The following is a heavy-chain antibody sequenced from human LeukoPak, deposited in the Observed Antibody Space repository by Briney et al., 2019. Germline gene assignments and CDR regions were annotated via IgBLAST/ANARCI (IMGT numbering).Heavy chain of an antibody. Sequence: GGSLRLSCAASRFTFSSYSMNWVRQAPGKGLEWVSSISSFGSYIYYADSVKGRFTISRDNAKNSLYLQMNSLRVEDTAVYYCAKGDSVNYYGSGSYRNHDAFDIWGQGTMVTVSS. V-gene: IGHV3-21*04. J-gene: IGHJ3*02. CDR2: ISSFGSYI. D-gene: IGHD3-10*01. CDR3: AKGDSVNYYGSGSYRNHDAFDI. CDR1: RFTFSSYS.